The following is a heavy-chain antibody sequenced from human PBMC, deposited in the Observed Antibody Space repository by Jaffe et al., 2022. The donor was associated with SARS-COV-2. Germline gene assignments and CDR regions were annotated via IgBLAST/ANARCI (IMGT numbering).Heavy chain of an antibody. V-gene: IGHV3-21*01. CDR3: AREGIVGATLDY. Sequence: EVQLVESGGGLVKPGGSLRLSCAASGFTFSSYSMNWVRQAPGKGLEWVSSISSSSSYIYYADSVKGRFTISRDNAKNSLYLQMNSLRAEDTAVYYCAREGIVGATLDYWGQGTLVTVSS. D-gene: IGHD1-26*01. J-gene: IGHJ4*02. CDR1: GFTFSSYS. CDR2: ISSSSSYI.